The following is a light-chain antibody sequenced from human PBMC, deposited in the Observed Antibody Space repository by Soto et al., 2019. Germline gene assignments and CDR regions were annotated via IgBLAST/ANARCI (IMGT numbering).Light chain of an antibody. J-gene: IGKJ1*01. V-gene: IGKV1-27*01. CDR3: QQYNSARWT. CDR1: QRISNN. CDR2: ATS. Sequence: QSPTALTQSPGARATLSCRASQRISNNLAWYQQKTAKVPTLLIFATSTLHSGVPARFSGSGSGTDFTLTISSLQPEDVATYYCQQYNSARWTFGQGTKVDIK.